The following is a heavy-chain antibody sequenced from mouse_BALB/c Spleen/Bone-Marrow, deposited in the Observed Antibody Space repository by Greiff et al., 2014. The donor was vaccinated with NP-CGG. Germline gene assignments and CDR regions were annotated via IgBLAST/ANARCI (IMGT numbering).Heavy chain of an antibody. D-gene: IGHD2-1*01. J-gene: IGHJ2*01. V-gene: IGHV5-6-3*01. Sequence: EVKLMESGGGLVQPGGSLKVSCAASGFTFNNYGMSRVRQTPDKRLELVATINRNGGSSYYPDSVKGRFTISRDNAKNTLYLQMSSLKSEDTAIYYCSRGNYGNYVDYFDYWGQGTTLTVSS. CDR3: SRGNYGNYVDYFDY. CDR2: INRNGGSS. CDR1: GFTFNNYG.